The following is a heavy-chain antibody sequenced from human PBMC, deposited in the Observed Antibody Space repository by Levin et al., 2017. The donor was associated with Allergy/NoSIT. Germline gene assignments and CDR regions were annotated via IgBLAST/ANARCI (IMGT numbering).Heavy chain of an antibody. V-gene: IGHV3-21*01. CDR3: AREYSSTNGTAFDI. CDR2: ISTSSYT. J-gene: IGHJ3*02. Sequence: LSLTCAASGFTFRSYSMNWVRQAPGKGLEWVSCISTSSYTHYADSVKGRFTSSKGNAKNSLYLQMNSLRAEDTAVYYCAREYSSTNGTAFDIWGQGTMVTVSS. CDR1: GFTFRSYS. D-gene: IGHD6-13*01.